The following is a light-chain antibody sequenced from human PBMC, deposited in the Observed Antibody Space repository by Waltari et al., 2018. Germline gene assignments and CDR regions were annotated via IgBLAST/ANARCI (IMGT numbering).Light chain of an antibody. Sequence: EIVLTQSPGTLSLSPGERATLSCRASQSGSISKLAWYQHEPGQAPRLLIYGASSRATGIPDRFSGSGSGTDFTLTISRLEPEAFALYYCHHYGQQYGSLPGTFGQGTKVEIK. CDR2: GAS. CDR3: HHYGQQYGSLPGT. J-gene: IGKJ1*01. V-gene: IGKV3-20*01. CDR1: QSGSISK.